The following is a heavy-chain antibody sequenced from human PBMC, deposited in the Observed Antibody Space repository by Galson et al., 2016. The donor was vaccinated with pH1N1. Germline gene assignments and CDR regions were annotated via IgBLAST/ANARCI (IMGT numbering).Heavy chain of an antibody. CDR2: MIPILGLS. Sequence: SVKVSCKASGGTFTSYTITWVRQAPGQGLEWMGRMIPILGLSNYAQKFQSRVTITADKSRSTAYMELSSLKSEDTAVYFCARARGHAAMDPFDFWGQGTLVTVSS. CDR3: ARARGHAAMDPFDF. J-gene: IGHJ4*02. D-gene: IGHD5-18*01. V-gene: IGHV1-69*02. CDR1: GGTFTSYT.